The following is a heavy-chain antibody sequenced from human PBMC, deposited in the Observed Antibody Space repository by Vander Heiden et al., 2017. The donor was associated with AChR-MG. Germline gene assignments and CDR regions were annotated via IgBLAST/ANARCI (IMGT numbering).Heavy chain of an antibody. CDR3: ARRAPAPDY. CDR1: GFSFNDYG. V-gene: IGHV3-33*01. Sequence: QVHLVESGGGVVQPGRSLRPSCAAYGFSFNDYGMHRVRQPPGTGLEWIGIIGYDGSNKYYADSVKGRFTISRDNSKKMLYLEMDNLRAEDTAVYYCARRAPAPDYWGQGTLVTVSS. CDR2: IGYDGSNK. J-gene: IGHJ4*02.